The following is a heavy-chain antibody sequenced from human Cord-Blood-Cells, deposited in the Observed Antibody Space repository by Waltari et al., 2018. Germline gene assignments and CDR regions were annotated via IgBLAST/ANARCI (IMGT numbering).Heavy chain of an antibody. J-gene: IGHJ4*02. CDR1: GGSISSSSYY. CDR2: IYYSGST. CDR3: VHYDFTRGDYFDY. V-gene: IGHV4-39*01. D-gene: IGHD3-22*01. Sequence: QLQLQESGPGLVKPSETLSLTCTVSGGSISSSSYYWGWIRQPPGKGLEWIGSIYYSGSTYDNPSLKSRVTISVDTSKNQFSLKLSSVTAADTAVYYCVHYDFTRGDYFDYWGQGTLVTVSS.